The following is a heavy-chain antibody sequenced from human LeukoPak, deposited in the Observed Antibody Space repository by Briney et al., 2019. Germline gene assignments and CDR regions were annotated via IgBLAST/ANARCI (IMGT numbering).Heavy chain of an antibody. Sequence: GGSLRLSCAASGFTFSTYWMHWVRQAPGKGLVWVSRINSDGSSTRYADPVKGRFTISRDNAKNTLYLQMNSLRAEDTAVYYCARDHYGGYAYSDYWGQGALVIVSS. D-gene: IGHD5-12*01. CDR3: ARDHYGGYAYSDY. J-gene: IGHJ4*02. CDR2: INSDGSST. CDR1: GFTFSTYW. V-gene: IGHV3-74*01.